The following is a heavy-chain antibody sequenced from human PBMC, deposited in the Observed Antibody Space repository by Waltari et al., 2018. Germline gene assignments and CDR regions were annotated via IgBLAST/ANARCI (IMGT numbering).Heavy chain of an antibody. CDR3: ASNRDCSSTSCYLIHDYYYMDV. J-gene: IGHJ6*03. Sequence: QVQLVQSGAEVKKHGSSVKVSCKASGGTFSSYAISWVRQAPAQGLEWRGGIIPIFGTANYAQKFQGRVTITADESTSTAYMELSSLRSEDTAVYYCASNRDCSSTSCYLIHDYYYMDVWGKGTTVTISS. CDR1: GGTFSSYA. D-gene: IGHD2-2*01. V-gene: IGHV1-69*12. CDR2: IIPIFGTA.